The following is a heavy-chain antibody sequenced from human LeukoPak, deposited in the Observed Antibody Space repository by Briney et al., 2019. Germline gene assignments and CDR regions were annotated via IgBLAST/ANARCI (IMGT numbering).Heavy chain of an antibody. D-gene: IGHD3-22*01. CDR1: DGSVSSRSYY. CDR2: IYYTGST. V-gene: IGHV4-61*05. J-gene: IGHJ4*02. Sequence: PSETLSLTCTVSDGSVSSRSYYWGWVRQPPGKGLEWIGRIYYTGSTNSNPSLKSRLTISLDTSKKQFSLKLISVTAADTAIYYCASSYFYDGNRYFDYWGQGALVTVSS. CDR3: ASSYFYDGNRYFDY.